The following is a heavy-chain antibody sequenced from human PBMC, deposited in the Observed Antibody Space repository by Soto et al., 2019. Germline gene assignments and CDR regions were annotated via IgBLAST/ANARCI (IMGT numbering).Heavy chain of an antibody. D-gene: IGHD3-3*01. V-gene: IGHV1-69*06. Sequence: QVHLVQSGAEVKKPGSSVKVSCKASGGSFSNYIFAWVRQAPGQGLEWMGGTIPMFATAQYAQKLQGRVTKAADNSPSTVYMDLTSLTADDRAVNYWAGGPFGKRGRGALDTWAKGPLVTVSS. J-gene: IGHJ5*02. CDR2: TIPMFATA. CDR1: GGSFSNYI. CDR3: AGGPFGKRGRGALDT.